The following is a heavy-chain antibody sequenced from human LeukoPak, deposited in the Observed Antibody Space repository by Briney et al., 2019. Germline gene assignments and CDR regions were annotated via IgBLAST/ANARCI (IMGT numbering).Heavy chain of an antibody. CDR1: GFTFSSYS. V-gene: IGHV3-33*08. CDR2: IWYDGSNK. CDR3: ARDSESKTKYYYYGMDV. J-gene: IGHJ6*02. Sequence: GGSLRLSCAASGFTFSSYSMNWVRQAPGKGLEWVAVIWYDGSNKYYADSVKGRFTISRDNSKNTLYLQMNSLRAEDTAVYYCARDSESKTKYYYYGMDVWGQGTTVTVSS.